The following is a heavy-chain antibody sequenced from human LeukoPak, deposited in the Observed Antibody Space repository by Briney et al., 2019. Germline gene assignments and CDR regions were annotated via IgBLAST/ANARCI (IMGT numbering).Heavy chain of an antibody. CDR3: ARDLTHYFDY. Sequence: GGSLRLSCAASGFTFSSYGIHWARQAPGKGLEWVAVIWYDGSNKYYADSVKGRFTISRDNSKNTMYLQMNSLRVEDTAVYYCARDLTHYFDYWGQGTLVTVSS. CDR1: GFTFSSYG. J-gene: IGHJ4*02. V-gene: IGHV3-33*01. CDR2: IWYDGSNK.